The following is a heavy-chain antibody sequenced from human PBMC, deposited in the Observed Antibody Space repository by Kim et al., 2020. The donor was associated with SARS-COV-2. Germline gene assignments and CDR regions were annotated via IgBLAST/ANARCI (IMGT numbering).Heavy chain of an antibody. CDR3: ARDTWLRYFDRHSGMDV. CDR1: GGSFSGYY. Sequence: SETLSLTCAVYGGSFSGYYWSWIRQPPGKGLEWIGEINHSGSTNYNPSLKSRVTISVDTSKNQFSLKLSSVTAADTAVYYCARDTWLRYFDRHSGMDVWGQGTTVTVSS. V-gene: IGHV4-34*01. CDR2: INHSGST. J-gene: IGHJ6*02. D-gene: IGHD3-9*01.